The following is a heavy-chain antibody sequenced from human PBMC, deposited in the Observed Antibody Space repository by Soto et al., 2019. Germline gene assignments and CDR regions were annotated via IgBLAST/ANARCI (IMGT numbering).Heavy chain of an antibody. D-gene: IGHD5-12*01. CDR1: GGSISSYY. Sequence: SETLSLTCTVSGGSISSYYWSWIRQPPGKGLEWIGYIYYSGSTNYNPSLKSRVTISVDTSKNQFSLRLSSVTAADTAVYYCAKTRGYDSLEAFDIWGQGTMVTVSS. V-gene: IGHV4-59*01. CDR2: IYYSGST. J-gene: IGHJ3*02. CDR3: AKTRGYDSLEAFDI.